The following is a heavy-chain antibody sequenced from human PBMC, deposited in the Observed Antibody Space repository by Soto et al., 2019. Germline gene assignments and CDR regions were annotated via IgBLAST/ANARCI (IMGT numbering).Heavy chain of an antibody. CDR3: ARDLAVGWFDP. J-gene: IGHJ5*02. CDR2: INADNGNT. D-gene: IGHD2-2*01. CDR1: GYTFTSYS. V-gene: IGHV1-18*01. Sequence: QVQLVQSGAEVKKPGASVKVSCKTSGYTFTSYSISWVRQAPGQGLEWMGWINADNGNTKYAQNLQGRVTMTTDTSTSTAYMELRSLRSDDTAVYYCARDLAVGWFDPWGQGTLVTVSS.